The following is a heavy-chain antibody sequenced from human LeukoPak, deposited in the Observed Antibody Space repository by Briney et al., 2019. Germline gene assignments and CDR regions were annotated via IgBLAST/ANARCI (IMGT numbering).Heavy chain of an antibody. D-gene: IGHD6-19*01. CDR1: GFTFNTHA. CDR3: AKENAVAGTPFDF. CDR2: ISGSGGST. Sequence: GGSLRLSCAASGFTFNTHAMTWVRQAPGKGLEWVSGISGSGGSTYYADSVKGRFTISRDNSKNTLYLQMNSLRAEDTAVYYCAKENAVAGTPFDFWGQGTLVAVSS. J-gene: IGHJ4*02. V-gene: IGHV3-23*01.